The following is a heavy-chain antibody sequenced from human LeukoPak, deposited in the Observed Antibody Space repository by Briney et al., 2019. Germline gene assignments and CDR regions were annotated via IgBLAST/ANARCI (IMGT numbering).Heavy chain of an antibody. CDR2: IKEDVSDK. CDR1: GFTIDDYW. D-gene: IGHD6-19*01. Sequence: GGSLRLSCAASGFTIDDYWMSWVRQAPGKGLEWVANIKEDVSDKYYVDSVKGRFTISRDNAKNSLYLQMSRLRAEDTAVYYCARVALAGFDYWGQGILVTVSS. J-gene: IGHJ4*02. V-gene: IGHV3-7*03. CDR3: ARVALAGFDY.